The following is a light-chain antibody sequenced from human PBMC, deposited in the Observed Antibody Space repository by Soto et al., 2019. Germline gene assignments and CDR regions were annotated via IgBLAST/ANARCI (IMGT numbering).Light chain of an antibody. CDR1: QSVLYSSNNKNY. J-gene: IGKJ4*01. Sequence: DIVMTQSPDSLAVSLGERATINCKSSQSVLYSSNNKNYLAWYQQKPGQPPKLLIYWASTRESGVPDRFSGSGSGTDFTLTISSLQAEDVAVYYCQQYYSTPLLTFAGGTKVEIK. CDR2: WAS. V-gene: IGKV4-1*01. CDR3: QQYYSTPLLT.